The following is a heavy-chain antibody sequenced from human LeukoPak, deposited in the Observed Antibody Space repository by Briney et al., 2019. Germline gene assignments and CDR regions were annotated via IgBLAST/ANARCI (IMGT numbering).Heavy chain of an antibody. D-gene: IGHD2-2*01. CDR2: IHPGDSDT. J-gene: IGHJ4*02. CDR3: ATPYPREYCSSTTCYFNY. Sequence: GESLKISCKGSGYSFTGYWIGWLRQMPGKGLVWMGIIHPGDSDTRYSPSFQGQVTISADKSISTAYLQWNSLKASDTAMYYCATPYPREYCSSTTCYFNYWGQGTLVTVSS. V-gene: IGHV5-51*01. CDR1: GYSFTGYW.